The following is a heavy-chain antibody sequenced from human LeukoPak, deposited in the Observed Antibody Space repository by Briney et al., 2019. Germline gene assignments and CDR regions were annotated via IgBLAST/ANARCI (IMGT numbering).Heavy chain of an antibody. CDR2: ISGSGGST. CDR3: AKDQGRDYYYYMDV. J-gene: IGHJ6*03. Sequence: SGGSLRLSCAASGFTFSSYAMSWVRQAPGKGLEWVSAISGSGGSTYYADSVKGRFTISRDKSKNTLYLQMNSLRAEDTAVYYCAKDQGRDYYYYMDVWGKGTTVTVSS. V-gene: IGHV3-23*01. CDR1: GFTFSSYA. D-gene: IGHD3-10*01.